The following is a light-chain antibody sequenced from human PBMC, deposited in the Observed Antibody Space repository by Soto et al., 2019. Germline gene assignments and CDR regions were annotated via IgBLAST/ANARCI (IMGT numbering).Light chain of an antibody. Sequence: EIVLTQSPVTLSLSPGERATLSCRASQSVSSYLAWYQQKPGQAPRLLIYDASNRATGIPARFSGSGSGTDFTLTISSLEPEDFAVDYCQQRSNWPIFTFGPGTKVDIK. V-gene: IGKV3-11*01. CDR2: DAS. CDR1: QSVSSY. J-gene: IGKJ3*01. CDR3: QQRSNWPIFT.